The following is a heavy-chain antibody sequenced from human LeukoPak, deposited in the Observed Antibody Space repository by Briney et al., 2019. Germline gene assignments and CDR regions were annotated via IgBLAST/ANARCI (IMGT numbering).Heavy chain of an antibody. V-gene: IGHV3-23*01. Sequence: GGSLRLSCAASGFTFSNSSMSWVRQAPGKGLEWVSTLNGSGITTYYVDSVKGRFTISRDNSKNTLDLQMNSLRAEDTAVYYCARGIYSSGWSYFDYWGHGTLVTVSS. D-gene: IGHD6-19*01. CDR2: LNGSGITT. J-gene: IGHJ4*01. CDR1: GFTFSNSS. CDR3: ARGIYSSGWSYFDY.